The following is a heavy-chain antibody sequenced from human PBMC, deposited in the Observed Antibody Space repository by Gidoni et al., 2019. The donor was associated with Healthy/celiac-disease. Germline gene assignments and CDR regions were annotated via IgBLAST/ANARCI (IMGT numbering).Heavy chain of an antibody. V-gene: IGHV4-39*01. CDR2: IYYSGST. J-gene: IGHJ4*02. CDR3: ARYDYVWGSSDC. D-gene: IGHD3-16*01. Sequence: QLQLQESGPGLVKPSEPLSLTCTVSGGSISSSSYYWGWIRQPPGKGLEWIGSIYYSGSTYYNPSLKSRVTISVDTSKNQFSLKLSSVTAADTAVYYCARYDYVWGSSDCWGQGTLVTVSS. CDR1: GGSISSSSYY.